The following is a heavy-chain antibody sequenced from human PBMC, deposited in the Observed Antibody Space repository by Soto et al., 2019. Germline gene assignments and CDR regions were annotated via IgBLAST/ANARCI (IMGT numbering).Heavy chain of an antibody. Sequence: GGSLRLSCAASGSTFSSYWMSWVRQAPGKGLEWVANIKQDGSEKYYVDSVKGRFTISRDNAKNPLYLQMNSLRAEDTAVYYCARGDIVVVPADMLDYWGQGTLVTVSS. J-gene: IGHJ4*02. V-gene: IGHV3-7*01. CDR3: ARGDIVVVPADMLDY. D-gene: IGHD2-2*01. CDR2: IKQDGSEK. CDR1: GSTFSSYW.